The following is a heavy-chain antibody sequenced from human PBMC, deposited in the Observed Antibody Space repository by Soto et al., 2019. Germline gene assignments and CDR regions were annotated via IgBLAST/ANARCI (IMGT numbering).Heavy chain of an antibody. CDR1: GYGFTSDY. CDR2: IDPSGGST. V-gene: IGHV1-46*01. D-gene: IGHD2-2*02. Sequence: ASVKVSCKAAGYGFTSDYMRWGRQAPGQGLEGRGVIDPSGGSTSYAQKFQGRVTMTRDTSTRTVYMELSSLRSEDTAVYYCARGHTAYYYHHGLDVRGQGTPVTVSS. J-gene: IGHJ6*01. CDR3: ARGHTAYYYHHGLDV.